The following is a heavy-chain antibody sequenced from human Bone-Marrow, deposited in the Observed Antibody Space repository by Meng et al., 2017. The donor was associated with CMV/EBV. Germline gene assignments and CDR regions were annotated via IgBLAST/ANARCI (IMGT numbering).Heavy chain of an antibody. D-gene: IGHD2-8*01. CDR2: IIPIFGTA. CDR3: AREGYCTNGVCYRGDFDY. V-gene: IGHV1-69*05. Sequence: SVKVSCKASGGTFSSYAISWVRQAPGQGLEWMGGIIPIFGTANYAQKFQGRVTITTDESTSTAYMELSSLRSEDTAVYYCAREGYCTNGVCYRGDFDYWGQGTLVTVYS. J-gene: IGHJ4*02. CDR1: GGTFSSYA.